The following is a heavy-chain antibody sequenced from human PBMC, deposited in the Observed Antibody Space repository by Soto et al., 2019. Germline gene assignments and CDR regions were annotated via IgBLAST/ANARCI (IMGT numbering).Heavy chain of an antibody. CDR3: AKNGQPPYYYYGLDV. V-gene: IGHV1-18*01. CDR2: ISGYNGDT. J-gene: IGHJ6*02. CDR1: GYTFTRYG. Sequence: GHLVQSGAEVKKPGASVKVSCKASGYTFTRYGISWVRQAPGQGLEWMGWISGYNGDTNYAQNLQERVTMTIDTSTNTAYMELRSLTSDDTAVYYCAKNGQPPYYYYGLDVWGQGTTVTVSS. D-gene: IGHD2-8*01.